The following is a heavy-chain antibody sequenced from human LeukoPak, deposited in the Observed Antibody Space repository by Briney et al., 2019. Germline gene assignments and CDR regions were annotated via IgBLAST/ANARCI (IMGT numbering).Heavy chain of an antibody. V-gene: IGHV4-39*01. Sequence: SETLSLTCTVSGGSISSSSYYWGWIRQPPGKGLEWIGSIYYSGSTYYNPSLKSRVTISVDTSKNQFSLKLNSVTAADTAVYYCARHAGSYWASAFDIWGQGTMVTVSS. CDR1: GGSISSSSYY. CDR2: IYYSGST. J-gene: IGHJ3*02. CDR3: ARHAGSYWASAFDI. D-gene: IGHD1-26*01.